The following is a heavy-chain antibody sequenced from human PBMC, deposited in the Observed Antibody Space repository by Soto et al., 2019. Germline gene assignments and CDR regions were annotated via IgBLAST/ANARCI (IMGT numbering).Heavy chain of an antibody. V-gene: IGHV3-23*01. J-gene: IGHJ6*02. Sequence: LRLSCAASGFTFSSYAMSWVRQAPGKGLEWVSAISGSGGSTYYADSVKGRFTISRDNSKNTLYLQMNSLRAEDTAVYYCAKSTGGGYDYYYYGMDVWGQGTTVTVSS. D-gene: IGHD5-12*01. CDR3: AKSTGGGYDYYYYGMDV. CDR1: GFTFSSYA. CDR2: ISGSGGST.